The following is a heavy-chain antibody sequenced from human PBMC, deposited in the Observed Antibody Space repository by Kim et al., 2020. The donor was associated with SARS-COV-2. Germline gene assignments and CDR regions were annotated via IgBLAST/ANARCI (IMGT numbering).Heavy chain of an antibody. CDR2: IIPIFGTA. CDR3: ASLNSGNCGGDCYSSDAFDI. J-gene: IGHJ3*02. CDR1: GGTFSSYA. Sequence: SVKVSCKASGGTFSSYAISWVRQAPGQGLEWMGGIIPIFGTANYAQKFQGRVTITADESTSTAYMELSSLRSEDTAVYYCASLNSGNCGGDCYSSDAFDIWGQGTMVTVSS. V-gene: IGHV1-69*13. D-gene: IGHD2-21*02.